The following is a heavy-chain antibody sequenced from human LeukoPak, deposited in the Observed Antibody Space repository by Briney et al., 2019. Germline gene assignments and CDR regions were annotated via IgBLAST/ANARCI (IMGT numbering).Heavy chain of an antibody. D-gene: IGHD1-26*01. V-gene: IGHV5-51*01. J-gene: IGHJ4*02. CDR1: GYTFTTYW. Sequence: GESLKISCQASGYTFTTYWIGWVRQMPGKGLEWMGIIYPGDSDTRYSPSFQGQVTISADKSISTAYLQWSSLKASDTAMYYCARQVVGATTYFDYWGQGTLVTVSS. CDR2: IYPGDSDT. CDR3: ARQVVGATTYFDY.